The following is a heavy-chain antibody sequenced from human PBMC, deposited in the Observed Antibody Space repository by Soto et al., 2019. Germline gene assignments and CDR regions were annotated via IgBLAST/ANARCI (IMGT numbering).Heavy chain of an antibody. CDR2: IYYSGST. Sequence: SETLSLTCTVSGGSISSYYWSWIRQPPGKGLEWIGYIYYSGSTNYNPSRKSRVTISVDNSKNTLYLQMTSLRAEDTAVFYWAKALCGGGYCPFDYWGHGALVTVSS. V-gene: IGHV4-59*12. CDR1: GGSISSYY. D-gene: IGHD2-21*02. CDR3: AKALCGGGYCPFDY. J-gene: IGHJ4*01.